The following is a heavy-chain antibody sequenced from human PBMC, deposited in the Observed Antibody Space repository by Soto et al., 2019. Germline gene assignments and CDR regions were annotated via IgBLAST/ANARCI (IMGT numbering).Heavy chain of an antibody. CDR3: ARLPRTDIAY. CDR1: GFTFSRSW. V-gene: IGHV3-7*01. D-gene: IGHD1-1*01. J-gene: IGHJ4*02. CDR2: IKPDGREE. Sequence: GGSLRLSCSASGFTFSRSWMNWVRQAPGKGLEWLAHIKPDGREEYYMDSVKGRFTISRDNAKNSLFLQMNSLRPEDTGVYYCARLPRTDIAYWGQGTPVTVSS.